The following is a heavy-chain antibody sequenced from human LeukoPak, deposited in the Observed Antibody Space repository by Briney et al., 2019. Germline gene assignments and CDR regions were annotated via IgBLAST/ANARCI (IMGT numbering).Heavy chain of an antibody. Sequence: PGRSLRLSCAASGFTFSSYGMHWVRQAPGKGLEWVAVISYDGSNKYYADSMKGRFTISRDNSKNTLYLQMNSLRAEDTAVYYCGTDHTGYSSGWRAFDIWGQGTMVTVSS. V-gene: IGHV3-30*03. CDR2: ISYDGSNK. D-gene: IGHD6-19*01. CDR1: GFTFSSYG. CDR3: GTDHTGYSSGWRAFDI. J-gene: IGHJ3*02.